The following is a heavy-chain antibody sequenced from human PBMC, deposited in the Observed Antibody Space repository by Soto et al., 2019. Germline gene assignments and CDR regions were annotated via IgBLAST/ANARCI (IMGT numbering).Heavy chain of an antibody. Sequence: SETLSLTWTVAGGSISSYYWSCIRQPPGKGLEWSGYIYYSGSTNYNPSLKSRVTISVDTSKNQFSLKLSSVTAADMAVYYCARDSRSLYYDYVWGSYRYGAFDIWGQGTMVTV. J-gene: IGHJ3*02. V-gene: IGHV4-59*01. CDR3: ARDSRSLYYDYVWGSYRYGAFDI. CDR1: GGSISSYY. CDR2: IYYSGST. D-gene: IGHD3-16*02.